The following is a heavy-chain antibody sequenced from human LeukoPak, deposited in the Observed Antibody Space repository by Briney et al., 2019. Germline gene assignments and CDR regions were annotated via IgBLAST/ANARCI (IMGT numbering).Heavy chain of an antibody. D-gene: IGHD3-10*01. Sequence: PSETLSLTCAVYGGSFSGYYWSWIRQPPGKGLEWIGEINHSGSTNYNPSLKSRVTISVDTSKNQFSLKLSSVAAAGTAVYYCARSMVRGVIDYWGQGTLVTVSS. J-gene: IGHJ4*02. CDR1: GGSFSGYY. CDR2: INHSGST. V-gene: IGHV4-34*01. CDR3: ARSMVRGVIDY.